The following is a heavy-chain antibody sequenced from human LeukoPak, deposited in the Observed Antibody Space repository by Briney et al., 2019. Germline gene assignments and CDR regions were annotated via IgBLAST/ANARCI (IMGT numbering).Heavy chain of an antibody. V-gene: IGHV3-23*01. CDR1: GFTVSSNY. D-gene: IGHD3-22*01. Sequence: PGGSLRLSCAASGFTVSSNYMSWVRQAPGKGLEWVSAISGSGGSTYYADSVKGRFTISRDNSKNTLYLQMNSLRAEDTAVYYCAKDGGEYYYDSSGYLFDYWGQGTLVTVSS. CDR2: ISGSGGST. CDR3: AKDGGEYYYDSSGYLFDY. J-gene: IGHJ4*02.